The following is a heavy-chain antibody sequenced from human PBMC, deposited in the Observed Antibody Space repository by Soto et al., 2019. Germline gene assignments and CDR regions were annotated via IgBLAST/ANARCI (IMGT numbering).Heavy chain of an antibody. D-gene: IGHD5-18*01. V-gene: IGHV4-31*03. CDR1: GVSIKSGGYY. CDR3: ARGLDGGHTYAYDN. Sequence: SETLSLTCSVSGVSIKSGGYYWTWIRQRPGKGLEWIAYIHYTGSTNYNPSLKSRLTVSLDTSKNLFSLNLKSVTAADTAVYFCARGLDGGHTYAYDNWGQGTLVTVSS. J-gene: IGHJ4*02. CDR2: IHYTGST.